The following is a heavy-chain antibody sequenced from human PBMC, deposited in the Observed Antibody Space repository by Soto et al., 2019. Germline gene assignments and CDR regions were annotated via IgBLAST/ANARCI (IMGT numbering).Heavy chain of an antibody. CDR1: GYTFTYRY. Sequence: QMQLVQSGAEVKKTGSSVKVSCKASGYTFTYRYLHWVRQAPGQALEWMGWITPFNGNTNYAQKFQDRGTITRDGSMSTAYMELSSLRSEDTAMYYCASQVSEYSSSWDAFDIWGQGTMVTVSS. CDR2: ITPFNGNT. J-gene: IGHJ3*02. D-gene: IGHD6-13*01. V-gene: IGHV1-45*02. CDR3: ASQVSEYSSSWDAFDI.